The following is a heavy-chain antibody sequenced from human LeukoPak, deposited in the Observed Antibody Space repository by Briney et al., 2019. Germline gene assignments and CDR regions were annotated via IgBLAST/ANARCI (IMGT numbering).Heavy chain of an antibody. D-gene: IGHD6-6*01. V-gene: IGHV3-21*01. CDR1: EFTFSSYN. CDR2: ISSTSKYI. CDR3: ARGAAMYSSSSFDY. J-gene: IGHJ4*02. Sequence: GGSLRLSCAASEFTFSSYNMNWVRQAPGKGLEWVSSISSTSKYIYYADSVKGRFTISRDNAKNSLYLQMNSLRAEDTAVYYCARGAAMYSSSSFDYWGQGTLVTVSS.